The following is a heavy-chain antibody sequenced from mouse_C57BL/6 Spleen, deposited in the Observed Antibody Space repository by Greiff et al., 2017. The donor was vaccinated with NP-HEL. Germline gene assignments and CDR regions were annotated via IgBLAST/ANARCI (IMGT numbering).Heavy chain of an antibody. CDR3: ARWSVTGTGISYAMDY. Sequence: QVQLKQPGAELVMPGASVKLSCKASGYTFTSYWMHWVKQRPGQGLEWIGEIDPSDSYTNYNQKFKGKSTLTVDKSSSTAYMQLSSLTSEDSAVYYCARWSVTGTGISYAMDYWGQGTSVTVSS. J-gene: IGHJ4*01. D-gene: IGHD4-1*01. CDR1: GYTFTSYW. CDR2: IDPSDSYT. V-gene: IGHV1-69*01.